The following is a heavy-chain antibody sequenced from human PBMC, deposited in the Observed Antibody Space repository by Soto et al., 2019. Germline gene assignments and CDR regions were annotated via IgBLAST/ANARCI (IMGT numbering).Heavy chain of an antibody. CDR2: ISDSGGTS. CDR3: AKRPRALLTFDY. D-gene: IGHD1-26*01. J-gene: IGHJ4*02. V-gene: IGHV3-23*04. Sequence: EVQLVDSGGGLVQPGGSLRLSCAASGFIFSNYVMSWVRQAPGKGLEWVSSISDSGGTSYYADSVKGRLTISRDNSKNTLYLQTTSLRAEDTAIYYCAKRPRALLTFDYWGQGTLVTVSS. CDR1: GFIFSNYV.